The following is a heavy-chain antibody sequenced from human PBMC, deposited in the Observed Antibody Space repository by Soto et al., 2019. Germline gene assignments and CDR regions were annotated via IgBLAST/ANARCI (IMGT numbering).Heavy chain of an antibody. CDR3: ARDPDYYDSSGYYSPNWFDP. V-gene: IGHV1-69*13. D-gene: IGHD3-22*01. CDR1: GGTFSSYA. J-gene: IGHJ5*02. CDR2: IIPIFATA. Sequence: VKLSCKASGGTFSSYAISWGRQAPGQGLEWIGWIIPIFATANYAQKFQGRVTITADESTSTAYMELRSLRSEDTALYYCARDPDYYDSSGYYSPNWFDPWGQGTLVTVSS.